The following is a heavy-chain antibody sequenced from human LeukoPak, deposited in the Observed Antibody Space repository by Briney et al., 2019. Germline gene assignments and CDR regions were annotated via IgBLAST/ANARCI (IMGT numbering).Heavy chain of an antibody. CDR1: GDSLSSSSTT. CDR2: TYYRSKCYN. CDR3: ARGFFPRSLDY. Sequence: KTSQTLSLTCALSGDSLSSSSTTGTWSSQSPSRGLEWLGRTYYRSKCYNDYAVSAKSRITINPDTSKNQFSLQLNSVTPEDTAVYYCARGFFPRSLDYWGQGTLVTVSS. D-gene: IGHD3-10*01. J-gene: IGHJ4*02. V-gene: IGHV6-1*01.